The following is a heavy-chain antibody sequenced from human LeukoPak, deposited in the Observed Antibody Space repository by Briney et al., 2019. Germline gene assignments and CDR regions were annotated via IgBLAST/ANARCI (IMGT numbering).Heavy chain of an antibody. CDR1: GGSISSYY. J-gene: IGHJ4*02. CDR2: NYYSGST. Sequence: PSETLSLTCTVSGGSISSYYWSWIRQPPGKGLEWIGYNYYSGSTNYNPSLKSRVTISVDTSKNQFSLKLSSATAADTAVYYCARIRRGWLVLDYWGQGTLVTVSS. V-gene: IGHV4-59*08. CDR3: ARIRRGWLVLDY. D-gene: IGHD6-19*01.